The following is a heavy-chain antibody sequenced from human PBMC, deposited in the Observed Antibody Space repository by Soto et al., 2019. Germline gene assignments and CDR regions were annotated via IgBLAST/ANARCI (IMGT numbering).Heavy chain of an antibody. CDR3: ARLNAGTTYYYYGMDV. Sequence: SETLSLTCAVSGGSISSSNWWSWVRQPPGKGLEWIGAIYHIGSTYYNPSLKSRVTISVDTSKNQFSLKLSSVTAADTALYYCARLNAGTTYYYYGMDVWGQGTTVTVSS. J-gene: IGHJ6*02. V-gene: IGHV4-4*02. CDR2: IYHIGST. D-gene: IGHD1-7*01. CDR1: GGSISSSNW.